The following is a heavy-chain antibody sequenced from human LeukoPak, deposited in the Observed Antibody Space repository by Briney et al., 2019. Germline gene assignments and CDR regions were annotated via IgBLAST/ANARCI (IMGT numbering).Heavy chain of an antibody. J-gene: IGHJ4*02. CDR1: GGSISNYF. Sequence: SETLSLTCTVSGGSISNYFWNWIRQPPGKGLEWIGFIHYSGSTNYNPSLKSRVAISVGTSNNQFSLKLSTVTAADAAVYFCARGQADIVATMKYWGQGTLVTVSS. CDR3: ARGQADIVATMKY. CDR2: IHYSGST. D-gene: IGHD5-12*01. V-gene: IGHV4-59*01.